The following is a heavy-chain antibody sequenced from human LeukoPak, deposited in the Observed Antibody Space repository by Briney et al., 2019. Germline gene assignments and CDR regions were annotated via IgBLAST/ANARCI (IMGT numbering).Heavy chain of an antibody. CDR2: ISGSSTYT. Sequence: GGSLRLSCAASGFTFSDYYMSWIRQAPGKGLEWVSYISGSSTYTDYADSVKGRFTISRDNAKNSLYLQMNSLRAEDTAVYYCARVPGDCSSTSCFDMYFDYWGQGTLVTVSS. CDR1: GFTFSDYY. J-gene: IGHJ4*02. CDR3: ARVPGDCSSTSCFDMYFDY. V-gene: IGHV3-11*06. D-gene: IGHD2-2*01.